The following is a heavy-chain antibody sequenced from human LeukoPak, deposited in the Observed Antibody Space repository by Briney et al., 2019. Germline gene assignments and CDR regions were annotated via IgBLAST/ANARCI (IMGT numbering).Heavy chain of an antibody. Sequence: PSETLSLTCAVHGGSFSGYYWSWIRQPPGKGLEWVGEINHSGSTNYNPSLKSRVTISVDTSKNQFSLKLSSVTAADTAVYYCARDPIYDFWSGYYSVWGQGTLVTVSS. CDR3: ARDPIYDFWSGYYSV. CDR1: GGSFSGYY. CDR2: INHSGST. D-gene: IGHD3-3*01. J-gene: IGHJ4*02. V-gene: IGHV4-34*01.